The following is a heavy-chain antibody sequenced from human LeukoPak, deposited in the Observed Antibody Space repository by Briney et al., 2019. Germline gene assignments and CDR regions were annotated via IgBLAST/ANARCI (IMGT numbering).Heavy chain of an antibody. D-gene: IGHD3-10*01. CDR1: GYTFTGYY. J-gene: IGHJ4*02. V-gene: IGHV1-2*02. CDR2: INPNSGGT. Sequence: ASVKVSCKASGYTFTGYYMHWVRQAPGRGLEWMGWINPNSGGTNYAQKFQGRVTMTRDTSISTAYMELSRLRSDDTAVYYCARAMVRGVIPPMGYWGQGTLVTVSS. CDR3: ARAMVRGVIPPMGY.